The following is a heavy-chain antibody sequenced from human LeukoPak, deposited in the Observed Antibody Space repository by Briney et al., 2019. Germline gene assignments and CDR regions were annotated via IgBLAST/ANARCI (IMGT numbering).Heavy chain of an antibody. V-gene: IGHV1-18*01. D-gene: IGHD2-2*01. Sequence: ASVKVSCKASGYTFSSYEISGVRQPPGQGVEWMGWISGYNGNTNYAQKLQGRVTMTTDTTTSTAYMELRSLRSDDTAVYYCARDYCGSTSCYGVDYWGQGTLVTVSS. J-gene: IGHJ4*02. CDR3: ARDYCGSTSCYGVDY. CDR1: GYTFSSYE. CDR2: ISGYNGNT.